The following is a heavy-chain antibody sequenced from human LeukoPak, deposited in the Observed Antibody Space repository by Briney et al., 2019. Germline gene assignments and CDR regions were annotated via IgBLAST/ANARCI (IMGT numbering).Heavy chain of an antibody. CDR1: GYTFTSYG. D-gene: IGHD4-17*01. V-gene: IGHV1-18*01. CDR3: AGDIYNYGDPPKFDY. J-gene: IGHJ4*02. Sequence: ASVKVSCKASGYTFTSYGISWVRQAPGQGLEWMGWISAYNGNTNYAQKLQGRVTMTTDTSTSTAYMELRSLRSDDTAVYYCAGDIYNYGDPPKFDYWGQGTLVTVSS. CDR2: ISAYNGNT.